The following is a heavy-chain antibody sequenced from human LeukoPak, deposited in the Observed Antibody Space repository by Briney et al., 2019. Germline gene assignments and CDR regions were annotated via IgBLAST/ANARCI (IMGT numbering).Heavy chain of an antibody. V-gene: IGHV4-34*01. D-gene: IGHD3-10*01. CDR3: ARVLGISYAFDY. J-gene: IGHJ4*02. Sequence: SETLSLTCAVYGGSFSGYYWSWIRQPPGKGLEWIGEINHSGSTNYNPSLKSRVTISVDTSKNQFSLKLSSVTAADTAVYYCARVLGISYAFDYWGQGTLVTVSS. CDR1: GGSFSGYY. CDR2: INHSGST.